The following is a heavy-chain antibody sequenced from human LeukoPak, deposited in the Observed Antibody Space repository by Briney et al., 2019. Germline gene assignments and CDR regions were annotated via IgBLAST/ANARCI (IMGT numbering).Heavy chain of an antibody. Sequence: GGSLRLSCAASGFTFDDYAMHWVRQAPGKGLEWVSGISWNSGSIGYADSVKGRFTISRDNAKNSLYLQMNSLRAEDTALYYCAKDTWYYYDSSGFDAFDIWGLGTMVTVSS. CDR3: AKDTWYYYDSSGFDAFDI. V-gene: IGHV3-9*01. D-gene: IGHD3-22*01. CDR1: GFTFDDYA. J-gene: IGHJ3*02. CDR2: ISWNSGSI.